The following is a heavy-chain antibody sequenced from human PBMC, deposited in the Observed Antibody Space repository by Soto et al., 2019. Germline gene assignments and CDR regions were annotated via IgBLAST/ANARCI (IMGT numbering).Heavy chain of an antibody. CDR3: AREWGLLPYYVMNV. J-gene: IGHJ6*02. V-gene: IGHV4-59*01. CDR1: GDSISSYY. CDR2: ISYTGRT. Sequence: SETLSLTCTVSGDSISSYYWSWLRQPPGKGLEWIGYISYTGRTKYNPSLQSRVTISVDTSKNDFSLNLSSVTAADTAVYFCAREWGLLPYYVMNVWGHGTAVTVSS. D-gene: IGHD7-27*01.